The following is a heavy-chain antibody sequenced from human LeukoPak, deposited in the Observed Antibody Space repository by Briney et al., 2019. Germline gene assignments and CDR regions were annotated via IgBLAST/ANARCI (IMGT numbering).Heavy chain of an antibody. J-gene: IGHJ4*02. CDR2: IYYSGST. CDR1: GGSISSGDYY. CDR3: ARAGLVVPAANFDY. V-gene: IGHV4-30-4*01. Sequence: PSQTLSLTCTVSGGSISSGDYYWSWIRQPPGKGLEWIGYIYYSGSTYYNPSLKSRVTISVDTSKNQFSLKPSSVTAADTAVYYCARAGLVVPAANFDYWGQGTLVTVSS. D-gene: IGHD2-2*01.